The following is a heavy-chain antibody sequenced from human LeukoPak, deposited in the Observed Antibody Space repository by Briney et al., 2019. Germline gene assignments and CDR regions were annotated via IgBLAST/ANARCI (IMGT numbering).Heavy chain of an antibody. CDR1: GFTFNNYA. V-gene: IGHV3-23*01. CDR3: AKRVSYSNSAAYFDY. D-gene: IGHD6-6*01. J-gene: IGHJ4*02. CDR2: ISDGGSDT. Sequence: GVSLTLFCAASGFTFNNYAMIGVRQARGKGLEWVSSISDGGSDTYYAGSVKGRFTVSRDNSKNTLYMQMNSLRAEDTAVYYCAKRVSYSNSAAYFDYWGQGTLVTVSS.